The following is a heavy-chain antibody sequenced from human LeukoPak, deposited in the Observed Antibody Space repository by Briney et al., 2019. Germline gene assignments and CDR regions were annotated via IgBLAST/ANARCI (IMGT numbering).Heavy chain of an antibody. D-gene: IGHD2-2*01. Sequence: GGSLRLSCAASGFTFSNFGMHWVRQAPGKGLEWMAVISYDGKVTYYADSVKGRFTISRDNSKNTLYLQMNSLRAEDTAVYYCAKGATSCSSTSCPDVFDIWGQGTMVTVSS. CDR1: GFTFSNFG. CDR3: AKGATSCSSTSCPDVFDI. J-gene: IGHJ3*02. CDR2: ISYDGKVT. V-gene: IGHV3-30*18.